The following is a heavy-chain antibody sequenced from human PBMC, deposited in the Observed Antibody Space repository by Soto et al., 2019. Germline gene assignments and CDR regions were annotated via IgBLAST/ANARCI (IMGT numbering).Heavy chain of an antibody. D-gene: IGHD2-8*01. CDR2: IYYSGST. Sequence: SETLSLTCTVSGGSISSSSYYWGWIRQPPGKGLEWIGSIYYSGSTYYNPSLKSRVTISVDTSKNQFSLKLSSVTAADTAVYYCASQCTNGVCYIYEWGQGTLVTVSS. CDR3: ASQCTNGVCYIYE. CDR1: GGSISSSSYY. V-gene: IGHV4-39*01. J-gene: IGHJ4*02.